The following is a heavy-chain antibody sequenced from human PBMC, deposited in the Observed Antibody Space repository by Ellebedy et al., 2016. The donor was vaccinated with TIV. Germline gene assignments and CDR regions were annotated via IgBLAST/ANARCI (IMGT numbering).Heavy chain of an antibody. J-gene: IGHJ4*02. D-gene: IGHD6-13*01. Sequence: GESLKISCIASGFTFSTHGMHWVRQAPGKGLEWVSTISGSGNGDRTYHADFVKGRFTISRDNSRSTLFLQMNSLRAEDTAVYYCTKGPYSHPGYRRPAFWGQGTLLSVSS. CDR1: GFTFSTHG. CDR3: TKGPYSHPGYRRPAF. CDR2: ISGSGNGDRT. V-gene: IGHV3-23*01.